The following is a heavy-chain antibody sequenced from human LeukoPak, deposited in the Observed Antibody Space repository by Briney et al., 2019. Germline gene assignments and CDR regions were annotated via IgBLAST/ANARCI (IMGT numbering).Heavy chain of an antibody. V-gene: IGHV3-53*01. CDR2: IYSGASS. CDR1: GFSVSNNY. D-gene: IGHD6-13*01. CDR3: ARATIGAAGTADY. Sequence: PGGSLRLSCAGSGFSVSNNYMSWVRQAPGKGLEWVGVIYSGASSYYAGSVKGRFIVSRDNSKNTLYLQMNTLRAEDTALYYCARATIGAAGTADYWGQGTLVTVSS. J-gene: IGHJ4*02.